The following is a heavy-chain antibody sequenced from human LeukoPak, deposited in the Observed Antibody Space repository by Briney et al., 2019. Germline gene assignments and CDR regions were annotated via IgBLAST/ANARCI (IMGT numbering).Heavy chain of an antibody. CDR3: ARVGYYDSSGYYLGWFDP. CDR2: ISSSGSTI. V-gene: IGHV3-48*03. D-gene: IGHD3-22*01. Sequence: GGSLRLSCAASGFTFSSYEMNWVRQAPGKGLEWVSYISSSGSTIYYADSVKGRFTISRDNAKNSLYLQMNSLGAEVTAVYYCARVGYYDSSGYYLGWFDPWGQGTLVTVSS. CDR1: GFTFSSYE. J-gene: IGHJ5*02.